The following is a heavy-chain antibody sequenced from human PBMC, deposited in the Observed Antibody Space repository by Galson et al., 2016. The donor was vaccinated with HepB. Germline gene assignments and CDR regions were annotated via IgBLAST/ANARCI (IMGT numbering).Heavy chain of an antibody. J-gene: IGHJ4*02. D-gene: IGHD3-10*01. CDR1: GFNFSSYS. CDR2: INSRSNYI. Sequence: SLRLSCAASGFNFSSYSMNWVRQAPGKGLEWVSSINSRSNYIYYADSVRGRFTISRDNAKNYLFLQMNSLRADDMAVYYCARVRFGEFLFDYWGQGTLVTVSA. CDR3: ARVRFGEFLFDY. V-gene: IGHV3-21*01.